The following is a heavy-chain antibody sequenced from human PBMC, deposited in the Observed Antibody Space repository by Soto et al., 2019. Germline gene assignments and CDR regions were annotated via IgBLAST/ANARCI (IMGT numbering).Heavy chain of an antibody. CDR2: IYYSGTT. CDR3: ARGHYYYGMDV. Sequence: PSETLSLTCTVYNGSVSSGTYSWSWVRQPPGKGLEWIGYIYYSGTTYYTPSLKSRLTMSMDRANDHFSLNLTSVTAADTAVYFCARGHYYYGMDVWGQGITVTVSS. J-gene: IGHJ6*02. V-gene: IGHV4-30-2*01. CDR1: NGSVSSGTYS.